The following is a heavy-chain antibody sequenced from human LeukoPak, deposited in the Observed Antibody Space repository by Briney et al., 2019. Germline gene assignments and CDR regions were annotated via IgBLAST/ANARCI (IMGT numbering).Heavy chain of an antibody. CDR2: ISDYNDNT. J-gene: IGHJ4*02. V-gene: IGHV1-18*01. CDR1: GYTFTSYG. D-gene: IGHD5-18*01. CDR3: ASVRLGHSYGTIFDF. Sequence: ASVKVSCKTSGYTFTSYGISWVRQAPGQGLEWMGWISDYNDNTNYAQKFQGRVTMTTDTSTSTAYIDLRSLRSDDTAVYYCASVRLGHSYGTIFDFWGQGTLVTVSS.